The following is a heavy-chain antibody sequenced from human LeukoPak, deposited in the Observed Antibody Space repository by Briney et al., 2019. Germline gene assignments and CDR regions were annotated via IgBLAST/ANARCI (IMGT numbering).Heavy chain of an antibody. CDR2: INHSGST. CDR3: ARRGTYYYDSSGYYVTFFDY. J-gene: IGHJ4*02. Sequence: SETLSLTCAVYGGSFSGYYWSWIRQPPGKGLEWIGEINHSGSTNYNPSLRSRVTISVDPSKNQFSLKLSSVTAADTAVYYCARRGTYYYDSSGYYVTFFDYWGQGTLVTVSS. CDR1: GGSFSGYY. D-gene: IGHD3-22*01. V-gene: IGHV4-34*01.